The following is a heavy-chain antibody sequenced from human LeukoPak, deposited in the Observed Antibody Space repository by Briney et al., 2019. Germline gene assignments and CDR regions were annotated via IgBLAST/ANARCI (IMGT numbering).Heavy chain of an antibody. D-gene: IGHD6-19*01. CDR1: GDSISSGNY. Sequence: PSETLSLTCTVSGDSISSGNYWGWIRQPPGKGLEWIGSIFHTGSTYFNLSLKSRVTISVDTSKNQFSLEMNSVTAADTAVYYCTRGWSSGGAFDIWGQGTMVTVSS. J-gene: IGHJ3*02. V-gene: IGHV4-38-2*02. CDR2: IFHTGST. CDR3: TRGWSSGGAFDI.